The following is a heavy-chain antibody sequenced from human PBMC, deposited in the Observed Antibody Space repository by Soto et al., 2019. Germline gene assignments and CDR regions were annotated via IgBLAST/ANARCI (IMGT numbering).Heavy chain of an antibody. Sequence: VQLVQSGAEVKQPGSSVKVSCKASGGTFSSYTVTWVRQAPGQGLEWMGGVVPIVGTTDYSQNFQGRLTITADESATTGYMVLSSLTSDDTARYYCAIGSTYSGEFEFWGQGTLVTVSS. D-gene: IGHD1-26*01. J-gene: IGHJ4*02. CDR2: VVPIVGTT. CDR3: AIGSTYSGEFEF. V-gene: IGHV1-69*01. CDR1: GGTFSSYT.